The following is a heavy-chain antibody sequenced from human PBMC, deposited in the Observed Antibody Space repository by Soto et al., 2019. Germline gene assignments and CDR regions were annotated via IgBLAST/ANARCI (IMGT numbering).Heavy chain of an antibody. CDR1: GLTFSRYG. CDR2: IKSDGSST. CDR3: ATLKNARLSMDV. Sequence: AGSLRLSCAVSGLTFSRYGMHWVRQAPGKGLVWVSLIKSDGSSTSYADSVKGRFTISRDNAKNTLYLQMNSLRAEDTAVYYCATLKNARLSMDVWGQGTTVTVSS. V-gene: IGHV3-74*01. J-gene: IGHJ6*02. D-gene: IGHD2-2*01.